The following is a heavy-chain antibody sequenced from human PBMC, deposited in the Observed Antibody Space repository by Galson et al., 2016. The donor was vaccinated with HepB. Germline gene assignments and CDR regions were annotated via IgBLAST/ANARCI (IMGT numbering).Heavy chain of an antibody. CDR3: AKDQWNSSWYSPVHL. CDR1: GFTFSSYA. V-gene: IGHV3-23*01. D-gene: IGHD6-13*01. J-gene: IGHJ4*02. CDR2: ISSSGSGT. Sequence: SLRLSCAASGFTFSSYAMSWVRQAPGKGLEWVSTISSSGSGTFYADSVKGRFTISRDNYKNTLYRQISSLRAEDTAVYYCAKDQWNSSWYSPVHLWGQGTLVTVSS.